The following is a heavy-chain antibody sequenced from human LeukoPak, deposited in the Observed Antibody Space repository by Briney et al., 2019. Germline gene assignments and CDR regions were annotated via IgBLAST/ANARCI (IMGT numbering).Heavy chain of an antibody. V-gene: IGHV3-23*01. CDR2: ISVSCGGT. CDR1: GFTFSSYA. D-gene: IGHD2-21*02. CDR3: VKDWRDESNCGGDCLQY. J-gene: IGHJ4*02. Sequence: GGPLRLSCAASGFTFSSYAMRWVRQPPRKGLDWVSSISVSCGGTYYADSVRGRFTISRDNSKNTLYLHMNSLRAEDTAVYYCVKDWRDESNCGGDCLQYWGQGTLVTVSS.